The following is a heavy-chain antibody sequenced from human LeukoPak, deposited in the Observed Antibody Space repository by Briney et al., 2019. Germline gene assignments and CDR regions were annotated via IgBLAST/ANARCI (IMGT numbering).Heavy chain of an antibody. D-gene: IGHD3-10*01. CDR2: INEDGSQK. Sequence: GGSLRLSCAASGFTFSDYWMSWVRQAPGKGLEWVAIINEDGSQKYYVGSVKGRFTLSRDNTKNSLTLQLDSLRAVDTALYYCVRDCYGAGSYYSYFDYWGQGTLVTVSS. CDR3: VRDCYGAGSYYSYFDY. CDR1: GFTFSDYW. J-gene: IGHJ4*02. V-gene: IGHV3-7*01.